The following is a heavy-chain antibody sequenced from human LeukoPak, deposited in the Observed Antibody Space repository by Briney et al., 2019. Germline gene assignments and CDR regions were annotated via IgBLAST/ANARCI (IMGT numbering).Heavy chain of an antibody. CDR1: GYTFTSYY. Sequence: ASVKVSCKASGYTFTSYYMHWVRQAPGQGLEWMGIINPSGGSTSYAQKFQGRVTMTRDTSTSTVYMELSSLRSEDTAVYYCATLTPHYYDSSGRAGGGYWGQGTLVTVSS. V-gene: IGHV1-46*01. D-gene: IGHD3-22*01. CDR3: ATLTPHYYDSSGRAGGGY. J-gene: IGHJ4*02. CDR2: INPSGGST.